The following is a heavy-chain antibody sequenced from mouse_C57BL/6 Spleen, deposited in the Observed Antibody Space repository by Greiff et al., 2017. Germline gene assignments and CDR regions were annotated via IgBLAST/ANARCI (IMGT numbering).Heavy chain of an antibody. V-gene: IGHV7-3*01. CDR1: GFTFTDYY. CDR3: ARYIYYYGSSYDGGTFYFDY. CDR2: IRNKANGYTT. D-gene: IGHD1-1*01. Sequence: EVMLVESGGGLVQPGGSLSLSCAASGFTFTDYYMSWVRQPPGKALEWLGFIRNKANGYTTEYSASVKGRFTISRDNSQSILYLQMNALRAEDSATYYCARYIYYYGSSYDGGTFYFDYWGQGTTLTVSS. J-gene: IGHJ2*01.